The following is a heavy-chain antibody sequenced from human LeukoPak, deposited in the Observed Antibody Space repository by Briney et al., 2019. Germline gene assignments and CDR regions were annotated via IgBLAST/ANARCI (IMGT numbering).Heavy chain of an antibody. D-gene: IGHD1-1*01. CDR1: GGSVSSSDYY. J-gene: IGHJ4*02. V-gene: IGHV4-39*01. CDR2: INYSGNT. Sequence: SETLSLTCTVSGGSVSSSDYYWGWIRQPPGKGLEWIGSINYSGNTYYNPSLKNRVTISVDTSKNQFSLKLSSVTAADTAMYYCARSLSTTGLRWGQGTLVTVSS. CDR3: ARSLSTTGLR.